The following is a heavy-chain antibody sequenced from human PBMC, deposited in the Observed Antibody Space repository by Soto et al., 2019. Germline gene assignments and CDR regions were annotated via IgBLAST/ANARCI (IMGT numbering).Heavy chain of an antibody. CDR1: GGSFSGYY. Sequence: SETLSLTCAVYGGSFSGYYWSWIRQPPGKGLEWIGEINHSGSTNYNPSLKSRVTISVDTSKNQFSLKLSSVTAADTAVYYCARVPYCRSTSCYGYYFDYWGQGTLVTVSS. J-gene: IGHJ4*02. CDR2: INHSGST. CDR3: ARVPYCRSTSCYGYYFDY. V-gene: IGHV4-34*01. D-gene: IGHD2-2*01.